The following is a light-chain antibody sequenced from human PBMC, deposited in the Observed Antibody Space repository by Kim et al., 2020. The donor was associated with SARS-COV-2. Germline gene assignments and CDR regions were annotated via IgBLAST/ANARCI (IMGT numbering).Light chain of an antibody. CDR2: DKN. V-gene: IGLV3-19*01. Sequence: SSELTQDPAVSVALGQTVRITCQGDSLKNYYAFRYQQKPGQAPVLVIYDKNNRPSGIPDRFSGSSSGNTASLTITGAQAEDEADYYCSSRDSSGNRLLFG. CDR3: SSRDSSGNRLL. J-gene: IGLJ2*01. CDR1: SLKNYY.